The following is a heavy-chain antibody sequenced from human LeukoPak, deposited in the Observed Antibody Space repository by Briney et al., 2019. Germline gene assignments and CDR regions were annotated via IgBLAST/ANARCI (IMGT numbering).Heavy chain of an antibody. CDR2: ISAYNGNT. Sequence: ASVKVSFKASGYTFTSYGISWVRQAPGQGLEWMGWISAYNGNTNYAQKLQGRVTMTTDTSTSTAYMELRSLRSDDTAVYYCARDQGIAVPYYFDYWGQGTLVTVSS. V-gene: IGHV1-18*01. J-gene: IGHJ4*02. D-gene: IGHD6-19*01. CDR3: ARDQGIAVPYYFDY. CDR1: GYTFTSYG.